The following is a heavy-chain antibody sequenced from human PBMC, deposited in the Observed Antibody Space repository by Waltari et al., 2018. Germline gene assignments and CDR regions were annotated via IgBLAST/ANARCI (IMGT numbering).Heavy chain of an antibody. Sequence: QVQLQQWGAGLLKPSETLSLTCSVSGASFRSYYWAWVRHVPGKGLEWIGQIRHPGNTNYNPSLQSRVAISIDTSRNQFSLRVFSVTAADTGLYFCTRGGNYDFWSHSPFVDPWGQGTQVSVSS. CDR2: IRHPGNT. CDR3: TRGGNYDFWSHSPFVDP. V-gene: IGHV4-34*01. J-gene: IGHJ5*02. CDR1: GASFRSYY. D-gene: IGHD3-3*01.